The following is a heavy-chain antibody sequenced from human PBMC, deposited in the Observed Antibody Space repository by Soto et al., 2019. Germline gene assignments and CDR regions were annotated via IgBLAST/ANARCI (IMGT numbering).Heavy chain of an antibody. CDR3: TRDGMTTGDT. D-gene: IGHD2-21*02. V-gene: IGHV4-4*07. J-gene: IGHJ4*02. Sequence: SETLSLTCIVSGVSVTSYTWSWVRQPANKGLEWIGRVFSSVSATYSPSLKSRVRISMXXXXXXIXLXLDXXTAADAGVYYCTRDGMTTGDTWGPGTLVTVSS. CDR2: VFSSVSA. CDR1: GVSVTSYT.